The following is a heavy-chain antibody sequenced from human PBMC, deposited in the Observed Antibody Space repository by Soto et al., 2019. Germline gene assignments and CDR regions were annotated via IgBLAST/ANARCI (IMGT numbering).Heavy chain of an antibody. V-gene: IGHV4-34*01. D-gene: IGHD3-10*01. J-gene: IGHJ4*02. CDR3: ARYYGSGSYYNFFGY. CDR1: GGSFSGYY. CDR2: INHSGST. Sequence: SETLSLTCAVYGGSFSGYYWSWIRQPPGKGLEWIGEINHSGSTNYNPSLKSRVTISVDMSKNQFSLKLSSVTAADTAVYYCARYYGSGSYYNFFGYWGQGTLVTVSS.